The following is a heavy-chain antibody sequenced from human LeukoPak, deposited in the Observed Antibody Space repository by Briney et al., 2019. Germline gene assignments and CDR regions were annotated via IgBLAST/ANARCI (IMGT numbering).Heavy chain of an antibody. CDR3: AGGQRTPFDY. D-gene: IGHD3-16*01. J-gene: IGHJ4*02. CDR1: GGSISSYY. CDR2: IYYSGST. V-gene: IGHV4-59*01. Sequence: PSETLSLACTVSGGSISSYYWSWIRQPPGKGLEWIGYIYYSGSTNYNPSLKSRVTISVDTSKNQFSLKLSSVTAADTAVYYCAGGQRTPFDYWGQGTLVTVSS.